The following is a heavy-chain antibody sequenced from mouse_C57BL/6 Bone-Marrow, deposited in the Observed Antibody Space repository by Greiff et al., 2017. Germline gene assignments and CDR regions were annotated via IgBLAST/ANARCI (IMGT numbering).Heavy chain of an antibody. V-gene: IGHV1-63*01. J-gene: IGHJ4*01. D-gene: IGHD2-5*01. Sequence: VQLQQSGAELVRPGTSVKMSCKASGYTFTNYWIGWAKQRPGHGLEWIGDIYPGGGYTNYNEKFKGKATLTADKSSSTAYMQFSSLTSEDSASYYCARSDYSNYYYAMDYWGQGTSVTVSA. CDR3: ARSDYSNYYYAMDY. CDR1: GYTFTNYW. CDR2: IYPGGGYT.